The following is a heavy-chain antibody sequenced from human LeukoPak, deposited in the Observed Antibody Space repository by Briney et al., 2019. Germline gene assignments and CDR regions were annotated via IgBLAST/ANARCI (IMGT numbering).Heavy chain of an antibody. Sequence: GASVKVSCKASGGTFSSYAISWVRQAPGQGLEWMGGIIPIFGTANYAQKFQGRVTITTDESTSTAYMELSSLRSEDTAVYYCAREDGDSGSKFGYFQHWGQGTLVTVSS. D-gene: IGHD1-26*01. CDR2: IIPIFGTA. J-gene: IGHJ1*01. V-gene: IGHV1-69*05. CDR3: AREDGDSGSKFGYFQH. CDR1: GGTFSSYA.